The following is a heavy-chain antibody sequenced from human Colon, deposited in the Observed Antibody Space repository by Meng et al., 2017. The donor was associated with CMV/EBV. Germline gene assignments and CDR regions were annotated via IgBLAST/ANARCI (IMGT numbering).Heavy chain of an antibody. CDR3: ARGGCTSTNCHPHH. J-gene: IGHJ5*02. V-gene: IGHV3-20*04. CDR2: NNWNGADT. D-gene: IGHD2-2*01. CDR1: GFTFDDYG. Sequence: GESLKISCAASGFTFDDYGMMWVRQAPGKGLEWVSGNNWNGADTGYADSVKGRFTISRDNARNSLFLQMNNLRVEDTAFYYCARGGCTSTNCHPHHWGQGTLDTVSS.